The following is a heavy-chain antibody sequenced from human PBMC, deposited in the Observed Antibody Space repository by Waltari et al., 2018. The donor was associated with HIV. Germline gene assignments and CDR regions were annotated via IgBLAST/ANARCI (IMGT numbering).Heavy chain of an antibody. V-gene: IGHV3-53*02. CDR1: GTLVSDNY. CDR2: LYGDGTT. D-gene: IGHD3-3*01. CDR3: ARGIRYYAP. J-gene: IGHJ5*02. Sequence: EVQLVPSGGGVVSPEESVRLSCAVSGTLVSDNYMSWIRQAPGKGLEWVAVLYGDGTTYYADSVKGRFVVSRDKAKNMFFLQMDYPRGADSATYFCARGIRYYAPWGQGVLVSVS.